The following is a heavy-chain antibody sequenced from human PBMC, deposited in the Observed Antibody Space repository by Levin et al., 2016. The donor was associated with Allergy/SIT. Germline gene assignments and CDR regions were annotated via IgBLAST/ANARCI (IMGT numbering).Heavy chain of an antibody. CDR2: IYYSGST. V-gene: IGHV4-61*01. CDR3: ASGEYCGGDCYLEYYYGMDV. J-gene: IGHJ6*02. D-gene: IGHD2-21*02. CDR1: GGSVSSGSYY. Sequence: SETLSLTCTVSGGSVSSGSYYWSWIRQPPGKGLEWIGYIYYSGSTNYNPSLKSRVTISVDTSKNQFSLKLSSVTAADTAVYYCASGEYCGGDCYLEYYYGMDVWGQGTTVTVSS.